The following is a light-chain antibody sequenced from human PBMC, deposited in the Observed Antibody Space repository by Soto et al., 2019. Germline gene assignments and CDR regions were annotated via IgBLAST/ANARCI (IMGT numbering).Light chain of an antibody. CDR1: QSVSSY. CDR3: QQRSNWAPRWT. Sequence: EIVLTQSPATLSLSPGERATLSCRASQSVSSYLAWYQQKPGQAPRLLIYDASNRATGIPARFSGSGSGTDFTLTISSLEPEDFAVYYCQQRSNWAPRWTFG. V-gene: IGKV3-11*01. CDR2: DAS. J-gene: IGKJ1*01.